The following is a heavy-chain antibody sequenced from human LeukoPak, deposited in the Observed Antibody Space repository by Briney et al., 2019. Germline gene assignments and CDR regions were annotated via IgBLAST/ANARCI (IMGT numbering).Heavy chain of an antibody. CDR3: ARAYGSGSYSGY. CDR2: ISSSSSYI. Sequence: PGGSLRLSCAASGFTFSSCSMNWVRQAPGKGLEWVSSISSSSSYIYYADSVKGRFTISRDNAKNSLYLQMNSLRAEDTAVYYCARAYGSGSYSGYWGQGTLVTVSS. D-gene: IGHD3-10*01. J-gene: IGHJ4*02. V-gene: IGHV3-21*01. CDR1: GFTFSSCS.